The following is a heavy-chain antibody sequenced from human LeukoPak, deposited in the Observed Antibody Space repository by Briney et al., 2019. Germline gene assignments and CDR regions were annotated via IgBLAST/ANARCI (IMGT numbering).Heavy chain of an antibody. V-gene: IGHV3-23*01. D-gene: IGHD3-9*01. J-gene: IGHJ4*02. CDR1: GFTFSSYA. Sequence: PGGSLRLSCAASGFTFSSYAMSWVRQAPGKGLEWVSAISGSGGSTYYADSEKGRFTISRDNSKNTLYLQMNSLRAEDTAVYYCAKTSQLDWLLPFDYWGQGTLVTVSS. CDR2: ISGSGGST. CDR3: AKTSQLDWLLPFDY.